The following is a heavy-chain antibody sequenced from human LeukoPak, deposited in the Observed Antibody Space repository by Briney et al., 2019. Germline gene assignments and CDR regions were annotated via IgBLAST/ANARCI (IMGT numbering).Heavy chain of an antibody. Sequence: GGSLRLSCAASGFTFSSYWMSWVRQAPGKGLEWVANIKQDGSEKYYVDSVKGRFTISRDNAKNSLYLQMNSLRAEDTAVYYCARHPTYYDFWSGYQNWFDPWGQGTLVTVSS. J-gene: IGHJ5*02. CDR2: IKQDGSEK. D-gene: IGHD3-3*01. CDR1: GFTFSSYW. V-gene: IGHV3-7*01. CDR3: ARHPTYYDFWSGYQNWFDP.